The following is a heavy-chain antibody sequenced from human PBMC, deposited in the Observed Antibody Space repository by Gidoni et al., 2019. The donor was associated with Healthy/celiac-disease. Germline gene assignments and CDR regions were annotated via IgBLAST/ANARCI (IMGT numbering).Heavy chain of an antibody. Sequence: EVQLVESGGGLVQPGGSLRLSCAASGSTFSSYGMHWVRQAPGKGLVWVSRINSDGSSTSYADSVKGRFTISRDNAKNTLYLQMNSLRAEDTAVYYCARRSAGYCSGGSCYGYYYGMDVWGQGTTVTVSS. V-gene: IGHV3-74*01. CDR3: ARRSAGYCSGGSCYGYYYGMDV. J-gene: IGHJ6*02. CDR1: GSTFSSYG. CDR2: INSDGSST. D-gene: IGHD2-15*01.